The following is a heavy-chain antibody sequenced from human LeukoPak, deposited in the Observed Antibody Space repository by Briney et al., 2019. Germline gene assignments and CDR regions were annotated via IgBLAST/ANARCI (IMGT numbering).Heavy chain of an antibody. CDR2: IYPGDSDT. Sequence: GESLKISCRVSGYSFTSYWIGWVRQMPGKGLEWMGIIYPGDSDTIYRPSFQGQVTISADKSINTAFLQWSSLKASDTAMYYCARQDRGAFDIWGQGTMVTVSS. CDR3: ARQDRGAFDI. CDR1: GYSFTSYW. J-gene: IGHJ3*02. V-gene: IGHV5-51*01.